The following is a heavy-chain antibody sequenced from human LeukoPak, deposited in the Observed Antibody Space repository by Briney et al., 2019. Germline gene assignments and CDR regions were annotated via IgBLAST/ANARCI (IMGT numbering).Heavy chain of an antibody. V-gene: IGHV3-21*01. CDR1: GFTFSSYW. CDR2: ISSSSSYI. CDR3: ARVVVVVPAAKNWFDP. D-gene: IGHD2-2*01. J-gene: IGHJ5*02. Sequence: GGSLRLSCAASGFTFSSYWMSWVRQAPGKGLEWVSSISSSSSYIYYADSVKGRFTISRDNAKNSLYLQMNSLRAEDTAVYYCARVVVVVPAAKNWFDPWGQGTLVTVSS.